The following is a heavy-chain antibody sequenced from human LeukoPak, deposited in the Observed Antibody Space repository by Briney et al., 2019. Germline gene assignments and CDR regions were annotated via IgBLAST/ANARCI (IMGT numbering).Heavy chain of an antibody. J-gene: IGHJ4*02. Sequence: GGSLRLSCAASGVTFSSYAMHWVRQAPGKGLEWVAVISYDGSNKYYADSVKGRFTISRDNSKNTLYLQMNSLRAEDTAVYYCAKDHLPGIVVADRDYWGQGTLVTVSS. V-gene: IGHV3-30*04. CDR2: ISYDGSNK. CDR3: AKDHLPGIVVADRDY. CDR1: GVTFSSYA. D-gene: IGHD6-19*01.